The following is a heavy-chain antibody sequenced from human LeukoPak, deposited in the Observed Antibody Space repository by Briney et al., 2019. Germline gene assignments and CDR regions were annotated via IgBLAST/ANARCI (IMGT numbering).Heavy chain of an antibody. CDR3: ARESDSSSSSFDY. V-gene: IGHV4-4*09. CDR2: IYTSGST. J-gene: IGHJ4*02. D-gene: IGHD6-6*01. CDR1: GGSISSYY. Sequence: PSETLSLTCTVSGGSISSYYWSWIRQPPGKGLEWIGYIYTSGSTNYNPSLKSRVTISVDTSKNQFSLKLSSVTAADTAVYYCARESDSSSSSFDYWGQGTLVTVSS.